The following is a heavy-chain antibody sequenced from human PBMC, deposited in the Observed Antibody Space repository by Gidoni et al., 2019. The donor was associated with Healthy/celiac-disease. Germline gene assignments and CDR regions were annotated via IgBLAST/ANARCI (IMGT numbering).Heavy chain of an antibody. J-gene: IGHJ4*02. D-gene: IGHD4-17*01. V-gene: IGHV3-64D*06. CDR2: ISSNGGST. Sequence: EVQLVESGGGLVQPGGSLRLSCSASGFTFSSYAMHWVRQAPGKGLEYVSAISSNGGSTYYADSVKGRFTISRDNSKNTLYLQMSSLRAEDTAVYYCVKSRIGTVTTYDYWGQGTLVTVSS. CDR3: VKSRIGTVTTYDY. CDR1: GFTFSSYA.